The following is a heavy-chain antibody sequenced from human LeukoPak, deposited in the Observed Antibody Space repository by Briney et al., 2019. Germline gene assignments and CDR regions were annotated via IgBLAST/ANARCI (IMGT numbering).Heavy chain of an antibody. V-gene: IGHV4-28*01. CDR3: ARKENVYYYFDY. D-gene: IGHD3-10*01. Sequence: SETLSLTCAVSGGSISSSNWWGWIRQPPGKGLEWIGYIYHSGTTYYNPSLQSRVTMSVDTSKNQFSLKLSSVTAVDTAVYYCARKENVYYYFDYWGQGTLVTVSS. CDR2: IYHSGTT. J-gene: IGHJ4*02. CDR1: GGSISSSNW.